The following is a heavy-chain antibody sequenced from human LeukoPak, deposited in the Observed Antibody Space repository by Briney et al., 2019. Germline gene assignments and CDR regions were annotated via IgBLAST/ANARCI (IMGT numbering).Heavy chain of an antibody. Sequence: GGSLRLSCAASGFTFSSYWMSWVRQAPGKGLEWVANIKQDGSEKYYVDSVKGRFTISRDNAKNSLSLQMNSLRAEDTAVYYCARDGEVGVGRWFDPWGQGTLVTVSS. CDR2: IKQDGSEK. CDR1: GFTFSSYW. CDR3: ARDGEVGVGRWFDP. D-gene: IGHD1-26*01. J-gene: IGHJ5*02. V-gene: IGHV3-7*01.